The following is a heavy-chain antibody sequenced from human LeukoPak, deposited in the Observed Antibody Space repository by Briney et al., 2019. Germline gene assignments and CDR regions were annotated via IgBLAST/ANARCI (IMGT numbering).Heavy chain of an antibody. CDR1: GFTFSSYA. V-gene: IGHV3-23*01. J-gene: IGHJ4*02. D-gene: IGHD1-26*01. CDR3: AKDPLYSGSYYFDY. CDR2: ISGSGGST. Sequence: GGSLRLSCAASGFTFSSYAMSRVRQAPGKGLEWVSAISGSGGSTYYADSVKGRFTISRDNSKNTLYLQMNSLRAEDTAVYYCAKDPLYSGSYYFDYWGQGTLVTVSS.